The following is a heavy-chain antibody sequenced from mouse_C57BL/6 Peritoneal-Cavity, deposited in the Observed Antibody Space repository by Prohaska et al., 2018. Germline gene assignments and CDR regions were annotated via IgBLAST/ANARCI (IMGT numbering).Heavy chain of an antibody. CDR1: GFIFNNYW. D-gene: IGHD1-1*01. CDR3: TDYGSSYFDY. J-gene: IGHJ2*01. Sequence: VKLEESGGGLVQPGGSMKLSCVASGFIFNNYWMNWVRQSPEKGLEWVAQIRLKSDNYATHYAESVKGRFIISRDDSKSGVYLQMNNLRAEDTGIYYCTDYGSSYFDYWGQGTTLTVSS. CDR2: IRLKSDNYAT. V-gene: IGHV6-3*01.